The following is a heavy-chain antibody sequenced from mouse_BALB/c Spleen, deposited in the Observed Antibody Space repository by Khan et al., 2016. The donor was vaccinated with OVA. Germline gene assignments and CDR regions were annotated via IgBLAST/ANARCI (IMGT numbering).Heavy chain of an antibody. D-gene: IGHD3-1*01. CDR2: IRYDGSS. Sequence: EVQLQESGPGLVKPSQSLSLTCSVTGYSITSGYFWNWIRQFPGNKLEWMGYIRYDGSSNYNPSLKNRISITRDTSKNQFFLKLNSVTPEETATYYCARGGSSGPAWFAYWGQGTLVTVSA. CDR3: ARGGSSGPAWFAY. J-gene: IGHJ3*01. V-gene: IGHV3-6*02. CDR1: GYSITSGYF.